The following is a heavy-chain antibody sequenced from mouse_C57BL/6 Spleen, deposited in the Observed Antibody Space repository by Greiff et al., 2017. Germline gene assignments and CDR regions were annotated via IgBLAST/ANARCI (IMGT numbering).Heavy chain of an antibody. CDR1: GFSLTSYA. D-gene: IGHD2-4*01. CDR3: ARNTYYDYDWFAY. V-gene: IGHV2-9-1*01. Sequence: QVQLQQSGPGLVAPSQCLSITCTVSGFSLTSYAISWVRQPPGKGLEWLGVIWTGGGTNYNSALKSRLSISKDNSKSQVSLEMNSRLTDDTARYYCARNTYYDYDWFAYWGQGTLVTVSA. J-gene: IGHJ3*01. CDR2: IWTGGGT.